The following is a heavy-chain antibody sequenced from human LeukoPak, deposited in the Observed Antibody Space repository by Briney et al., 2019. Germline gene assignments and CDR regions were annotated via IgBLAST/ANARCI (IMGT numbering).Heavy chain of an antibody. CDR3: AKDHANTPVVTN. CDR1: GFNFEDYT. D-gene: IGHD2-21*02. V-gene: IGHV3-43*01. J-gene: IGHJ4*02. CDR2: INWDGGST. Sequence: GGSLRLSCAASGFNFEDYTMHWVRQTPGKGLEWVSLINWDGGSTYYADSVTGRFTVSRDNSKNTVDLQMNNLRVDDTAIYYCAKDHANTPVVTNWGQGILVSVSS.